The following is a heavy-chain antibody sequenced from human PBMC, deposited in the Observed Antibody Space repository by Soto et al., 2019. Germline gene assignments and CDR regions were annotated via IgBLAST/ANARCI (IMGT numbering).Heavy chain of an antibody. D-gene: IGHD6-19*01. Sequence: GGSLRLSCAASGFSFSSYGMQWFRQAPGKGLEWVAVISYDGSNKYYADSVKDRFTISRDNSKKTLYLQMNSLRADDTAVYYCVAAQYFFDYCDQGTLVTVSS. CDR1: GFSFSSYG. V-gene: IGHV3-30*03. CDR3: VAAQYFFDY. J-gene: IGHJ4*02. CDR2: ISYDGSNK.